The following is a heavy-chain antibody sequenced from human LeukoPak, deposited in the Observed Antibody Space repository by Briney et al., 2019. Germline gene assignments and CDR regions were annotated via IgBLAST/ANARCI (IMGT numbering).Heavy chain of an antibody. Sequence: GGSLRLSCVVSGFTFSFSDYWMTWVRQAPGKGLECVAIITPDGGEKNYVDSVKGRFTISRDNAKNSLYLQMNSLRAEDTAVYYCARIYAGGYYADWRQGTLVTVSS. J-gene: IGHJ4*02. V-gene: IGHV3-7*01. CDR2: ITPDGGEK. CDR3: ARIYAGGYYAD. D-gene: IGHD3-3*01. CDR1: GFTFSFSDYW.